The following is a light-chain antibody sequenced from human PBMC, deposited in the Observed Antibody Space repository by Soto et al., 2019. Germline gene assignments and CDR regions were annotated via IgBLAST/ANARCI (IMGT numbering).Light chain of an antibody. J-gene: IGKJ1*01. Sequence: DIQVTQSPSTLSASVGDRVTITCRASQSISSWLAWYQQKPGKAPKLLIYDASTLESGVPSTFSGSGSGTEFTLTISSLQPGDFATYYRQQYSTYTWTFGQGPKVDIK. V-gene: IGKV1-5*01. CDR2: DAS. CDR3: QQYSTYTWT. CDR1: QSISSW.